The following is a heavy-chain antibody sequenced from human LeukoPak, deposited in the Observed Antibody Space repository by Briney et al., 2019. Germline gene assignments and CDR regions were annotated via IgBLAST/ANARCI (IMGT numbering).Heavy chain of an antibody. J-gene: IGHJ5*02. V-gene: IGHV3-30*18. CDR3: AKAHTVTTLYWFGP. Sequence: GGSLRLSCAASGFTLSSYGMHWVRQAPGKGLEWVAVISYDGSNQYYADSVKGRFTISRDNSKNTLYLQMNSLRGADTAVYYCAKAHTVTTLYWFGPWGQGTLVTVSS. CDR1: GFTLSSYG. D-gene: IGHD4-17*01. CDR2: ISYDGSNQ.